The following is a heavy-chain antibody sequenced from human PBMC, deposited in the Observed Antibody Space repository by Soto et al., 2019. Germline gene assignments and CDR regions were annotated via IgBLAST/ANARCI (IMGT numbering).Heavy chain of an antibody. J-gene: IGHJ3*02. V-gene: IGHV3-64*01. CDR2: ISSNGGST. CDR3: ARALGSAFDI. CDR1: GFTFSSYA. Sequence: EVQLVESGGGLVQPGGSLRLSCAASGFTFSSYAMHWVRQAPGKGLEYVSAISSNGGSTYYANSVKGRFTISRDTSKNTLYLQMGSLRAEDMAVYYCARALGSAFDIWGKGTMFTVSS. D-gene: IGHD7-27*01.